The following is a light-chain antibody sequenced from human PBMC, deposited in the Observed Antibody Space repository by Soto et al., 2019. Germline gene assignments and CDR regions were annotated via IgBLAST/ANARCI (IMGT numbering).Light chain of an antibody. J-gene: IGLJ1*01. V-gene: IGLV2-23*01. CDR3: CSYAGSSTWV. CDR1: SSDVGSYNL. CDR2: EGS. Sequence: QSALTQPAPVSGSPGQSITISCTGTSSDVGSYNLVSWYQQHPGKAPKLMIYEGSKRPSGVSNRFSGSKSGNTASLTISGLQAEDEADYYCCSYAGSSTWVFGTGTKLTVL.